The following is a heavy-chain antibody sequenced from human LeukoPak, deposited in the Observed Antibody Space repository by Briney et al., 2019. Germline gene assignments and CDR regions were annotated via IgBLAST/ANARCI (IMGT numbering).Heavy chain of an antibody. Sequence: PSGTLSLTCTVSGGSISSGDYYWSWIRQRPGKGLEWIGYIFYSGTTYYNPSLKSRVTISVDTSKNQFSLNLSSVTAADTAVYYCARSISTAGYCSGDSCYFWFDPWGQGTLVTVSS. D-gene: IGHD2-15*01. V-gene: IGHV4-31*03. J-gene: IGHJ5*02. CDR3: ARSISTAGYCSGDSCYFWFDP. CDR1: GGSISSGDYY. CDR2: IFYSGTT.